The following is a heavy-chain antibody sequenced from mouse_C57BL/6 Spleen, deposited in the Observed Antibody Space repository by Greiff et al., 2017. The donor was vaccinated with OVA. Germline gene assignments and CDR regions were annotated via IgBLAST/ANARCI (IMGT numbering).Heavy chain of an antibody. D-gene: IGHD1-1*01. CDR2: IYPRRGNT. V-gene: IGHV1-81*01. CDR1: GYTFTSYG. CDR3: ALYYYGSSYGYFDV. Sequence: VKVVESGAELARPGASVKLSCKASGYTFTSYGISWVKQRTGQGLEWIGEIYPRRGNTYYNEKFKGKATLTADQSSSTAYMKLRILTSKDSAVYFCALYYYGSSYGYFDVWGTGTTVTVSS. J-gene: IGHJ1*03.